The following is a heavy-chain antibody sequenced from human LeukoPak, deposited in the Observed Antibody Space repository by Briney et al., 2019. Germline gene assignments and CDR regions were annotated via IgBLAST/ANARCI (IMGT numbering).Heavy chain of an antibody. CDR2: INHSGST. Sequence: PSETLSLTCAVYGGSFSGYYWSWIRQPPGKGLEWIGEINHSGSTNYNPSLKSRVTISVDTSKNQFSLKLSSVTAADTAVYYCACPPELRFDPWGQGTLVTVSS. V-gene: IGHV4-34*01. CDR3: ACPPELRFDP. CDR1: GGSFSGYY. D-gene: IGHD1-7*01. J-gene: IGHJ5*02.